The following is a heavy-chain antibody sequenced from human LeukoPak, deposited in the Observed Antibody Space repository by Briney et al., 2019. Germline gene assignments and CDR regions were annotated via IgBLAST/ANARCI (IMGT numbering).Heavy chain of an antibody. CDR3: AKSVVVITFRFDD. CDR2: ISGSGGST. D-gene: IGHD2-15*01. V-gene: IGHV3-23*01. J-gene: IGHJ4*02. CDR1: GFTLSSYA. Sequence: SGGSLRLSCAAPGFTLSSYAMSWVRQAPGKGLQWLSSISGSGGSTYYADSVKGRFTISRDNSKNTLYLQMNSLRAEDTAVYYCAKSVVVITFRFDDWGQGALVTVSS.